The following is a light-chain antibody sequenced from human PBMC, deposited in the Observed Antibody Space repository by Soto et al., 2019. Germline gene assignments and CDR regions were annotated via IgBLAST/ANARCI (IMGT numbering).Light chain of an antibody. V-gene: IGKV3-20*01. J-gene: IGKJ4*02. Sequence: LLTRSPGTLSLSPGERATLSCRASQSVSPSSLAWYQQRPGQSPRLLIYGASSRATGIPDRFSGRGSGTDFTIIISRLEPEDFAVYYCQEFAGSFGGGTRVDIK. CDR1: QSVSPSS. CDR3: QEFAGS. CDR2: GAS.